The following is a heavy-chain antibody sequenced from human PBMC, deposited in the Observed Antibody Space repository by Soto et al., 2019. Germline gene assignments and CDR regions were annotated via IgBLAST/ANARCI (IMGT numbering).Heavy chain of an antibody. V-gene: IGHV2-5*04. CDR1: GFSPSNTSGVG. CDR3: ARVGDWNAHF. D-gene: IGHD1-1*01. CDR2: LSCKEER. J-gene: IGHJ4*02. Sequence: QITLKECGPILVKPTQTLTLTCTLSGFSPSNTSGVGVGWVRQPPGRALEWLTLLSCKEERRYSPSVSDRLTITWDTSKDQGVLRMTNLDPVCTCTYCCARVGDWNAHFWGQGTLVTVSS.